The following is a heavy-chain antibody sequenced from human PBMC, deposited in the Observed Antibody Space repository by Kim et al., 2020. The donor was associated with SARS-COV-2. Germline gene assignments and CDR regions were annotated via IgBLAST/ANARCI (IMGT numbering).Heavy chain of an antibody. Sequence: GNTNYAQKIKGGVTMTTDTSTSTAYMELRSLRSDDTAVYYCARGAVCFDYWGQGTLVTVSS. V-gene: IGHV1-18*01. CDR2: GNT. D-gene: IGHD6-19*01. CDR3: ARGAVCFDY. J-gene: IGHJ4*02.